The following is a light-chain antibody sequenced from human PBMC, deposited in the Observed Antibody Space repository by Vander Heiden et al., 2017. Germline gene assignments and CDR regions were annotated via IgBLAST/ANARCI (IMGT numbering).Light chain of an antibody. CDR1: GDIGND. CDR2: AAS. J-gene: IGKJ4*02. V-gene: IGKV1-6*01. Sequence: AIQMTQYQSYLTASAGARLTLTCRSSGDIGNDLGWYQQKPGKVPKLLIYAASSLQSGVPSRFSGSGSDTDFTLTISSLQPEDFATYSCLQDHRYPRTFGGGTKVEI. CDR3: LQDHRYPRT.